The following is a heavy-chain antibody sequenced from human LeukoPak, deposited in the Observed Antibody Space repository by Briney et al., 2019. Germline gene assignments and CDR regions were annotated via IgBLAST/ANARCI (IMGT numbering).Heavy chain of an antibody. D-gene: IGHD6-13*01. CDR3: ATSTSSRMRASDF. V-gene: IGHV3-64*04. Sequence: PGGSLRLSCSASGFTFSSYAMHWVRQAPGKGLEYVSAISSNGGSTYYADSVKGRFTISRDNSKNTLFLQMNSLRVEDTAAYYCATSTSSRMRASDFWGQGTLVTVSS. CDR2: ISSNGGST. J-gene: IGHJ4*02. CDR1: GFTFSSYA.